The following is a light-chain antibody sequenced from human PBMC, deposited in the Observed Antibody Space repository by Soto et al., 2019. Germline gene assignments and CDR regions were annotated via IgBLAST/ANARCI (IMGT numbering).Light chain of an antibody. CDR3: AAWDDSLSGWV. J-gene: IGLJ3*02. CDR1: SSNIGSNY. Sequence: QPVLTQPPSASGTPGQRVTISCSGSSSNIGSNYVYWYQQLPGTAPKLLIYRNNQRPSGVPDRFSGSKSGTSASLAISGLPSEDEADYYCAAWDDSLSGWVFGGGTKLTVL. CDR2: RNN. V-gene: IGLV1-47*01.